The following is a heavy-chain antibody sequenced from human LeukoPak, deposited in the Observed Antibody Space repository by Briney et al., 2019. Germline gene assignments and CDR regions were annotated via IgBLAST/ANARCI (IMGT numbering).Heavy chain of an antibody. CDR1: GGSISSYY. J-gene: IGHJ5*02. V-gene: IGHV4-59*01. Sequence: SETLSLTCTVSGGSISSYYWSWIRQPPGKGLEWIGYIYYSGSTNYNPSLKSRVTISVDTSKNQFSLKLSSVTAADTAVYYCARVGYCSSTSCYSDWFDPWGQGTLVTVSS. CDR3: ARVGYCSSTSCYSDWFDP. D-gene: IGHD2-2*02. CDR2: IYYSGST.